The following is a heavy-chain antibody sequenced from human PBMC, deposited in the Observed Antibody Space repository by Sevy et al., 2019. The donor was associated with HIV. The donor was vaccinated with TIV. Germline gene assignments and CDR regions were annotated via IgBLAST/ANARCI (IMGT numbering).Heavy chain of an antibody. Sequence: ASVKVSCKASGGTFSSYGFSWVRQAPGQGLEWMGGIIPIFGTAKYAQKFQGRVTITADKSTTTANIELSSLRSEDTAADYCARGPHRCSGSSCYTVYFDYWGQGTLVTVSS. CDR1: GGTFSSYG. V-gene: IGHV1-69*06. J-gene: IGHJ4*02. CDR3: ARGPHRCSGSSCYTVYFDY. D-gene: IGHD2-15*01. CDR2: IIPIFGTA.